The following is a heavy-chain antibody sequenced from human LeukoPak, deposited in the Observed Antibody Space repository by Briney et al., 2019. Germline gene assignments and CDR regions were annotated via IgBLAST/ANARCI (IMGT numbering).Heavy chain of an antibody. Sequence: PSETLSLTCAVYGGSITGYYWSWIRQTPGRGLEWVGEIHYTGATSYNPSLKSRATISTDTSKNQFSLRLSSVTAADTAVYYCARGEGQPYFDYWGQGTLVTVSS. CDR2: IHYTGAT. CDR3: ARGEGQPYFDY. V-gene: IGHV4-34*01. D-gene: IGHD6-13*01. J-gene: IGHJ4*02. CDR1: GGSITGYY.